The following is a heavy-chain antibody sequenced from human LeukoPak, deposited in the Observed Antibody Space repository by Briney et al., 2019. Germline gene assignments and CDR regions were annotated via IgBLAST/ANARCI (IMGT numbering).Heavy chain of an antibody. CDR3: ARGGSGWSHPGGY. V-gene: IGHV3-21*01. CDR2: ISSSSSYI. Sequence: GGSLRLSCAASGFTFSSYSMNWVRQAPGKGLEWVSSISSSSSYIYYADSVKGRFTISRDNAKNSLYLQMNSLRAEDTAVYYCARGGSGWSHPGGYWGQRTLVTVSS. D-gene: IGHD6-19*01. J-gene: IGHJ4*02. CDR1: GFTFSSYS.